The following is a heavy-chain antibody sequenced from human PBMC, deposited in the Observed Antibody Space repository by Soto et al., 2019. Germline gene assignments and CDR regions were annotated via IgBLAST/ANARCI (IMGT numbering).Heavy chain of an antibody. CDR1: GFTLSASY. D-gene: IGHD6-6*01. CDR2: INYSGTTT. J-gene: IGHJ4*02. V-gene: IGHV3-11*01. Sequence: QVQLVESGGGLVKPGGSLSLSGGASGFTLSASYMTWIRRAPGKGLEWVSYINYSGTTTYYADSVKGRFTISRDNAKNSLYLQMNSLRAEDTAVYYCARDRAARTFDYWGQGTLVTVSS. CDR3: ARDRAARTFDY.